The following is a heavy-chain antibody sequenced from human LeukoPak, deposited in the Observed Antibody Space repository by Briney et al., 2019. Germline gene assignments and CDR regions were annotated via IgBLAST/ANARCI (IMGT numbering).Heavy chain of an antibody. J-gene: IGHJ4*02. D-gene: IGHD1-26*01. CDR3: ARERGAY. Sequence: GGSLRLSCAASGFTFSTYSMNWVRQAPGKGLEWVSYISSSSSAIYYADSVKGRFTISRDNSKNTLYLQMNSLRAEDTAVYYCARERGAYWGQGTLVTVSS. CDR1: GFTFSTYS. CDR2: ISSSSSAI. V-gene: IGHV3-48*01.